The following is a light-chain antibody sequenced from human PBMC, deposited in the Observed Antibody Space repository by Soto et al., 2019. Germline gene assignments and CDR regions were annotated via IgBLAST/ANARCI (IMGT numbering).Light chain of an antibody. Sequence: DIQMTQSPSSLSASVGDRVTITCRASQTISTYLNWYQQNPGKAPKLLIYAASNLQNGLPSRFSVSVSRTDFTLSISSLRPEDFGTYYCQKSSSIPYTFGQGTKLEIK. CDR1: QTISTY. V-gene: IGKV1-39*01. CDR2: AAS. J-gene: IGKJ2*01. CDR3: QKSSSIPYT.